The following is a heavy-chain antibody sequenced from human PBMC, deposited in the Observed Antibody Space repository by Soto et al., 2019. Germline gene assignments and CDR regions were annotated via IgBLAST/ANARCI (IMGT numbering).Heavy chain of an antibody. Sequence: LPCSISFGSTVMHFWSWICQAPGKGPELVGYIYHTVNTNYNPALKSRVTISMDTSENQLSLQLSSVTAADTAVYYCARLQYTVVTALDIWGQGIMVTVS. CDR1: FGSTVMHF. J-gene: IGHJ3*02. V-gene: IGHV4-59*11. CDR3: ARLQYTVVTALDI. D-gene: IGHD2-15*01. CDR2: IYHTVNT.